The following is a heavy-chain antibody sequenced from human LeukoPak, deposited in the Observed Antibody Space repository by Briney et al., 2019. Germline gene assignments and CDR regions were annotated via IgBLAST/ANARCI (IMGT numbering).Heavy chain of an antibody. Sequence: GGSLRLSCAASGFTFSNYAMNWVRQAPGKGLEWVSIISGSVVATYYADSVKGRFTISRDNSKNTLYLQMNSLRAEDTAVYYCAKGTTIFPRYFDYWGQGTLVTVSS. CDR3: AKGTTIFPRYFDY. CDR2: ISGSVVAT. D-gene: IGHD2/OR15-2a*01. V-gene: IGHV3-23*01. CDR1: GFTFSNYA. J-gene: IGHJ4*02.